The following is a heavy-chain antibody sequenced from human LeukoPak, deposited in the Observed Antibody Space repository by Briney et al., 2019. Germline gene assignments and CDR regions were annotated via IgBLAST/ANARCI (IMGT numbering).Heavy chain of an antibody. V-gene: IGHV5-51*01. Sequence: GIIYPGDSDTRYNPSFQGQVIISADKSISTAYLQWRSLKASDTAMYYCARRVAAVGFFDYWGQGTLVTVSS. D-gene: IGHD6-13*01. J-gene: IGHJ4*02. CDR3: ARRVAAVGFFDY. CDR2: IYPGDSDT.